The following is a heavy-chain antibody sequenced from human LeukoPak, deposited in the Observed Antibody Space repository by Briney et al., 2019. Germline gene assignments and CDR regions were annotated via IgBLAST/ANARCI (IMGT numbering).Heavy chain of an antibody. J-gene: IGHJ4*02. CDR3: ATARLVKSTFIVRETKPLDS. CDR1: GYSLTQIS. CDR2: FDREDGGT. V-gene: IGHV1-24*01. Sequence: ASVKVSCKVSGYSLTQISLHWVRQAPGKSLEWMGGFDREDGGTMYAPTLRGRVTMTEDTSTDTAYMELSSLRSDDTAIYYCATARLVKSTFIVRETKPLDSWGQGTLVAVSS. D-gene: IGHD2/OR15-2a*01.